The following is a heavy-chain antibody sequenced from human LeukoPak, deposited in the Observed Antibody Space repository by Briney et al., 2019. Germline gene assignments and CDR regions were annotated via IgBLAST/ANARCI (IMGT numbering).Heavy chain of an antibody. J-gene: IGHJ6*03. CDR3: ARGVDTALVPYYYYYMDV. Sequence: GASVKVSCKASGYTFTSYDINWVRQATGQGLEWMGWMNPNSGNTGYAQKFQGRVTMTRNTSISTAYMELSSLRSEDTAVYYCARGVDTALVPYYYYYMDVWGKGTTVTISS. CDR1: GYTFTSYD. V-gene: IGHV1-8*01. D-gene: IGHD5-18*01. CDR2: MNPNSGNT.